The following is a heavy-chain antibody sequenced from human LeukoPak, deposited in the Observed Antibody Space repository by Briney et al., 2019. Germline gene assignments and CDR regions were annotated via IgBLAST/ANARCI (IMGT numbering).Heavy chain of an antibody. D-gene: IGHD3-10*01. CDR1: GFSVSTNY. J-gene: IGHJ2*01. CDR3: ARVGDHYHWYLDL. Sequence: GGSLRLSCAASGFSVSTNYMNWVRQAPGKGLECVSILYSGSSTYYTDSVKGRFTISRDNSRNTLYLHMTNLRAEDTAVYYCARVGDHYHWYLDLWGRGSLLTVSS. V-gene: IGHV3-53*01. CDR2: LYSGSST.